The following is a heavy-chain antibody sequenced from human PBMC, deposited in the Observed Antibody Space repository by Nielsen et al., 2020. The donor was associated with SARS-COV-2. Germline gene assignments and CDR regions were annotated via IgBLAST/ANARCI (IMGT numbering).Heavy chain of an antibody. CDR2: INSDGSST. Sequence: GESLKISCAASGFTFSSYWMHWVRQAPGKGLVWVSRINSDGSSTSYADSVKGRFTISRDNAKNTLYLQMNSLRAEDTAVYYCARDRWELLRDFDYWGQGTLVTVSS. J-gene: IGHJ4*02. CDR3: ARDRWELLRDFDY. V-gene: IGHV3-74*01. D-gene: IGHD1-26*01. CDR1: GFTFSSYW.